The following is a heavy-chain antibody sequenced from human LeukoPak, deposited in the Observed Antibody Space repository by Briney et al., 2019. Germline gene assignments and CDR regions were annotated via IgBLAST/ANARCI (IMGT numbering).Heavy chain of an antibody. CDR2: IVGSGGST. Sequence: PGASLRLSCAASGFTFSNYAMSWVRQAPGKVLEWVSAIVGSGGSTYYADSVKGRFTISRDNSKNTLFLQMNSLRVEDTALYYCSKWGDYDVLTGYYDSDFWGQGTLVTVSS. V-gene: IGHV3-23*01. CDR1: GFTFSNYA. J-gene: IGHJ4*02. D-gene: IGHD3-9*01. CDR3: SKWGDYDVLTGYYDSDF.